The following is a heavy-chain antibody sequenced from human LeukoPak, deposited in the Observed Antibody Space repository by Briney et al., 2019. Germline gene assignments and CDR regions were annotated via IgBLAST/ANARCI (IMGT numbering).Heavy chain of an antibody. J-gene: IGHJ4*02. CDR2: IYYSGST. CDR3: ARSSRRGPIDY. D-gene: IGHD1-14*01. V-gene: IGHV4-59*01. Sequence: PSEALSLTCTVSGGSISSYYWSWIRQPPGKGLEWIGYIYYSGSTNYNPSLKSRVTISVDTSKNQFSLKLSSVTAADTAVYYCARSSRRGPIDYWGQGTLVTVSS. CDR1: GGSISSYY.